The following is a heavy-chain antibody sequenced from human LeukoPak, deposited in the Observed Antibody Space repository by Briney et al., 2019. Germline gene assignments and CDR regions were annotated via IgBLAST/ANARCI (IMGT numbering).Heavy chain of an antibody. CDR3: AGQQLADYYYYYMDV. CDR2: IKQDGSEK. D-gene: IGHD6-13*01. V-gene: IGHV3-7*01. J-gene: IGHJ6*03. Sequence: GGSLRLSCAASGLTFSSYAMHWVRQAPGKGLEWVANIKQDGSEKYYVDSVKGRFTISRDNAKNSLYLQMNSLRAEDTAVYYCAGQQLADYYYYYMDVWGKGTTVTVSS. CDR1: GLTFSSYA.